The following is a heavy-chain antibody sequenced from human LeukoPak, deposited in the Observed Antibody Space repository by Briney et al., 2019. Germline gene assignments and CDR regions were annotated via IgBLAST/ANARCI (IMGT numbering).Heavy chain of an antibody. CDR3: ASRVVADTWFDP. CDR1: GYTFTSYY. D-gene: IGHD2-15*01. J-gene: IGHJ5*02. V-gene: IGHV1-69*02. Sequence: SVKVSCKASGYTFTSYYMHWVRQAPGQGLEWMGRIIPILGIANYAQKFQGRVTITADKSTSTAYMELSSLRSEDTAVYYCASRVVADTWFDPWGQGTLVTVSS. CDR2: IIPILGIA.